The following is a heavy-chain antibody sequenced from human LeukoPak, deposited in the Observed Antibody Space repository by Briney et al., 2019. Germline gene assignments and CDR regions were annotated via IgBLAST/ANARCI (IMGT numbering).Heavy chain of an antibody. CDR1: GFTFSSYA. J-gene: IGHJ4*02. CDR2: ISYDGSNK. V-gene: IGHV3-30*14. CDR3: ASRLPHPISITGTTGYFDY. D-gene: IGHD1-20*01. Sequence: GGSLRLSCAASGFTFSSYAMHWVRQAPGKGLEWVAVISYDGSNKYYADSVKGRFTISRDNSKNTLYLQMNSLRAEDTAVYYCASRLPHPISITGTTGYFDYWGQGTLVTVSS.